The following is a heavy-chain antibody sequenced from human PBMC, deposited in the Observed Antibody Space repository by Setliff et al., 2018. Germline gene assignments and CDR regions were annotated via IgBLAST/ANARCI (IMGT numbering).Heavy chain of an antibody. CDR1: GYSFTSYD. CDR3: ARAGSAPAGRKGILEY. J-gene: IGHJ4*02. CDR2: VSPIDDGKP. V-gene: IGHV1-8*01. Sequence: ASVKVSCKASGYSFTSYDINWVRLAAGQGLEWMGWVSPIDDGKPGYAQKFQGRVTITWDTSTTTFYLEMNSLTSEDTAVYYCARAGSAPAGRKGILEYWGQGSLVTVSS. D-gene: IGHD6-13*01.